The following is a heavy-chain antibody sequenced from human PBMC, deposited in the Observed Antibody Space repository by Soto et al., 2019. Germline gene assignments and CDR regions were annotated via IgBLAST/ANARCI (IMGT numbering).Heavy chain of an antibody. CDR3: ARPLWFGDRRGMDV. CDR1: GYTFTSYY. Sequence: QVQLVQSGAEVKKPGASVKVSCKASGYTFTSYYIHWVRQAPGQGLEWMGIINTSSGSTSYAQKFQGRVTMTGDTPTSTVYMELSSLRSEDTAMYYCARPLWFGDRRGMDVWGQGTTVTVSS. D-gene: IGHD3-10*01. CDR2: INTSSGST. V-gene: IGHV1-46*03. J-gene: IGHJ6*02.